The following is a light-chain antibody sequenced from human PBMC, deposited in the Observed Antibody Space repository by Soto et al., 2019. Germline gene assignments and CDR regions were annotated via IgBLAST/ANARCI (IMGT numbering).Light chain of an antibody. CDR2: GAS. V-gene: IGKV3-20*01. Sequence: EIVLTQSPATLSLSPGERATLSCRASQSVTSSYLAWYQQKPGQAPRLLIYGASSRATGIPDRFSGSGSGTDFTLTISRLDPEDFAVYYCQQYGSSPPTFGQGTKVEFK. J-gene: IGKJ1*01. CDR3: QQYGSSPPT. CDR1: QSVTSSY.